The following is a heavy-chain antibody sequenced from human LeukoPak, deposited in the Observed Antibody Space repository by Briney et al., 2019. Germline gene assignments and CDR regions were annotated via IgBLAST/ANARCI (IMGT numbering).Heavy chain of an antibody. D-gene: IGHD3-16*02. J-gene: IGHJ4*02. CDR2: IWYDGSKS. V-gene: IGHV3-33*01. Sequence: PGTSLRLSCAASGFTSRNFGMHWVRQAPGKGLEWVAIIWYDGSKSYYADSVKDRFTFSRDNSKNTVYLQMNGLRADDTAVYFCVRDRGGYHYFDYWGQGTLVTVSS. CDR3: VRDRGGYHYFDY. CDR1: GFTSRNFG.